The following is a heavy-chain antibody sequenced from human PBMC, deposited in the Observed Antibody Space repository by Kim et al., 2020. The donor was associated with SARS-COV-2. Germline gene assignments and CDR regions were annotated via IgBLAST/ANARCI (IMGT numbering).Heavy chain of an antibody. Sequence: KSRVTISVDTSKNQFALKLSSVTGADTAVYYCARGIGIGGTTRYYYGMDVWGQGTTVTVSS. D-gene: IGHD1-7*01. CDR3: ARGIGIGGTTRYYYGMDV. J-gene: IGHJ6*02. V-gene: IGHV4-34*01.